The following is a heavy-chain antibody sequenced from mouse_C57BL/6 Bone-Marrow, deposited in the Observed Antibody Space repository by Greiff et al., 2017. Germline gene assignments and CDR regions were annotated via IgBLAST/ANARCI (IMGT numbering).Heavy chain of an antibody. CDR2: ISNGGGST. CDR3: ASGANWAFDD. Sequence: EVQLVESGGGLVQPGGSLKLSCAASGFTFTDYYMYWVRQTPEKRLEWVAYISNGGGSTYYPDTVKGRFTISRDNAKTTLYLQMSRLKSEDTAMYYCASGANWAFDDWGQGTTLTVSS. J-gene: IGHJ2*01. V-gene: IGHV5-12*01. CDR1: GFTFTDYY. D-gene: IGHD4-1*01.